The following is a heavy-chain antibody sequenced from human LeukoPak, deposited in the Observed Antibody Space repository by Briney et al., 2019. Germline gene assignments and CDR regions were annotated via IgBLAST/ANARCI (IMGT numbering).Heavy chain of an antibody. CDR1: GGSISSSSYY. V-gene: IGHV4-39*07. D-gene: IGHD6-13*01. J-gene: IGHJ3*02. Sequence: SETLSLTCTVSGGSISSSSYYWGWIRQPPGKGLEWIGSIYYSGSTYYNPSLKSRVTISVDTSKNQFSLKLSSVTAADTAVYYCARETAAGTIGAFDIWGQGTMVTVSS. CDR3: ARETAAGTIGAFDI. CDR2: IYYSGST.